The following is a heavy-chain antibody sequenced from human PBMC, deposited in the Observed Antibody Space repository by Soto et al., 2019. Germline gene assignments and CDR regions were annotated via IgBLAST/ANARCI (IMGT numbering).Heavy chain of an antibody. Sequence: SETLSLTCTVSGGSISSYYWSWIRQPPGKGLEWIGYIYYSGSTNYNPSLKSRVTISVDTSKNQFSLKLSSVTAADTAVYYCARELYYGSGSDYNGGENWFDPWGQGTLVTVSS. CDR2: IYYSGST. CDR1: GGSISSYY. V-gene: IGHV4-59*01. D-gene: IGHD3-10*01. CDR3: ARELYYGSGSDYNGGENWFDP. J-gene: IGHJ5*02.